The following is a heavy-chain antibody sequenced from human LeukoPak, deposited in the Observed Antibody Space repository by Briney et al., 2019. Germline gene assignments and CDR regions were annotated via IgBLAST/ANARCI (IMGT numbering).Heavy chain of an antibody. J-gene: IGHJ6*03. CDR1: GVSLNEYG. CDR3: ARVTSKPVAGTRPYYMDV. CDR2: VIATLGAT. D-gene: IGHD6-19*01. V-gene: IGHV1-69*10. Sequence: RGASVKVSCKASGVSLNEYGISWVRQAPGQGLEWMGGVIATLGATKYARKFQDRVTIEADLSTRTAHMELRSLTSGDTAIYYCARVTSKPVAGTRPYYMDVWGKGTTITVSS.